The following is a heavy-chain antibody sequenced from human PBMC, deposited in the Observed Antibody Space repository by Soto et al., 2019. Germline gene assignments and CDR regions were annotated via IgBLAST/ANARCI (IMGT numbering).Heavy chain of an antibody. D-gene: IGHD3-10*01. CDR3: ARARLSNGDPNIYFFYGLDV. V-gene: IGHV1-69*01. J-gene: IGHJ6*02. Sequence: QVQLVQSGAEVKRPGSSVKVSCKASGDMFRNSAFTWVRQAPGHGLAWMGVIIPLFRKTDVAQKFQGRVNLTADEATSSLYMEVSSLTSEDTAVYFCARARLSNGDPNIYFFYGLDVWGQGTTITVSS. CDR1: GDMFRNSA. CDR2: IIPLFRKT.